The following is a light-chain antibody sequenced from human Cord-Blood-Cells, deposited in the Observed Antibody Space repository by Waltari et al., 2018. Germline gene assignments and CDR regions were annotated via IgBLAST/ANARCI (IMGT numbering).Light chain of an antibody. CDR3: SSYTSSSTLWV. CDR1: SSDVGGYNY. V-gene: IGLV2-14*01. CDR2: EVS. J-gene: IGLJ3*02. Sequence: QSALTQPASVSGSPGQSITTSCTGTSSDVGGYNYVSWYQQHPGKAPKLMIYEVSKRPSGVSNRFSGSKSGNTASLTISGLQAEDEADYYCSSYTSSSTLWVFGGGTKLTVL.